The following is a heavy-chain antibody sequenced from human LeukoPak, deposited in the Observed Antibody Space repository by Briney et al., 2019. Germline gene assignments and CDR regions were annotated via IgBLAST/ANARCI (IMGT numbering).Heavy chain of an antibody. CDR2: ISGSGGST. D-gene: IGHD3-22*01. CDR3: AKDADYDSSGMGDY. CDR1: GFTFSSYA. Sequence: GGSLRLSCAASGFTFSSYAMSWVRQAPGKGLEWVSAISGSGGSTYYADSVKGRFTISRDSSKNTLYLQMNSLRAEDTAVYYCAKDADYDSSGMGDYWGQGTLVTVSS. V-gene: IGHV3-23*01. J-gene: IGHJ4*02.